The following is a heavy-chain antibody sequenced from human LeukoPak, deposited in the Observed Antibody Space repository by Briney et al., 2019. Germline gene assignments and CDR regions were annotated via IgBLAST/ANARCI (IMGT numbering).Heavy chain of an antibody. CDR3: ARAQGRDGYNSFDY. CDR1: GYTFTGYY. J-gene: IGHJ4*02. Sequence: ASVKASCKASGYTFTGYYMHWVRQAPGQGLEWMGWINPNSGGTNYAQKFQGRVTMTRDTSISTAYMELSRLRSDDTAVYYCARAQGRDGYNSFDYWGQGTLVTVSS. D-gene: IGHD5-24*01. CDR2: INPNSGGT. V-gene: IGHV1-2*02.